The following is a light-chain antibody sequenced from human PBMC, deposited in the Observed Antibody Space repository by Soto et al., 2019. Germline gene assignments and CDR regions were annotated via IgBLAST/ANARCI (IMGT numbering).Light chain of an antibody. CDR2: WAS. CDR1: QSLLYGSSNDNY. CDR3: QQYYDNPRT. J-gene: IGKJ1*01. V-gene: IGKV4-1*01. Sequence: DIVMTQSPDSLAGYLGERATIDCKSSQSLLYGSSNDNYLAWYQQKPGQPPKLLIHWASTRESGVPDRFRGSGSGTDFPLTISRLQAEDVAVYYCQQYYDNPRTFGQGTKVEIK.